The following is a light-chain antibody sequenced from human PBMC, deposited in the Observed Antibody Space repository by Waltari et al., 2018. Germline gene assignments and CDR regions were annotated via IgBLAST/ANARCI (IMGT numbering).Light chain of an antibody. CDR1: SGDIGAHNH. CDR3: CSYTTTLTYV. Sequence: SALTQSASVSGSPGQSIAISCTGTSGDIGAHNHVSWYQQYPGQAPKLVIDDVTKRPSGVSDRFSGSKSGNTASLTISGLQAEDEADYYCCSYTTTLTYVFGSGTKVTVL. V-gene: IGLV2-14*03. J-gene: IGLJ1*01. CDR2: DVT.